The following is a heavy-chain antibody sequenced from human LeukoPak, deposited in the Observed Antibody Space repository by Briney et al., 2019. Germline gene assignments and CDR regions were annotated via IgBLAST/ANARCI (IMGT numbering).Heavy chain of an antibody. Sequence: PGGSLRLSCAGSGFMFSSYWIYWVRQAPGKGLEPVANIKQDGSQIHYVDSVKGRFTISRDNAQNSVYLQMNSLRVEDAAVYYCARDSGEYSFGGFWYFDVWGRGTLVTVSS. CDR2: IKQDGSQI. CDR3: ARDSGEYSFGGFWYFDV. CDR1: GFMFSSYW. D-gene: IGHD5-18*01. J-gene: IGHJ2*01. V-gene: IGHV3-7*05.